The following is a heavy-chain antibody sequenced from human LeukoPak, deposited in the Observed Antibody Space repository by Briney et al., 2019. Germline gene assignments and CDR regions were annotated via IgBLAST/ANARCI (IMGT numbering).Heavy chain of an antibody. Sequence: PGGSLRLSCVASGFSVRTKYMSWVRQTPGRGLKWISLIYSSGTTYYAESVKGRFTVSRDNSKNSLYLQMNSLRVEDTAVYYCARVGGVPAAHFDYWGQGIRVTVSS. CDR2: IYSSGTT. D-gene: IGHD2-2*01. V-gene: IGHV3-53*01. CDR1: GFSVRTKY. CDR3: ARVGGVPAAHFDY. J-gene: IGHJ4*02.